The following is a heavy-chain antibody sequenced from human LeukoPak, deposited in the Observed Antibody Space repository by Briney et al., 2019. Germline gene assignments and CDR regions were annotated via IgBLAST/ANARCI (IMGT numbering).Heavy chain of an antibody. CDR2: TYPRDSNT. CDR1: GYSFTSYY. J-gene: IGHJ4*02. CDR3: ARQPGGHYASDY. D-gene: IGHD2-2*01. V-gene: IGHV5-51*01. Sequence: HRESLLIYCNGSGYSFTSYYIAWVRQMPRIWLVWMGITYPRDSNTRYSPSFQGQVTISVDKSISTAYLQWSSLKASDTAIYYCARQPGGHYASDYWGQGTLVTVSS.